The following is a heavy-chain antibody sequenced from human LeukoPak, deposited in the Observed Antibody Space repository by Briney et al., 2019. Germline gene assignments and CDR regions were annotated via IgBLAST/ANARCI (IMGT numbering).Heavy chain of an antibody. CDR1: GGTLSSYA. V-gene: IGHV1-69*05. CDR3: ARLTGYSSGWYVY. CDR2: IIPIFGTA. Sequence: ASVNVSCKASGGTLSSYAISWVRQAPGQGLEWMGGIIPIFGTANYAQKLQGRVTMTTDTSTSTAYMELRSRRSDDTAVYYCARLTGYSSGWYVYWGQGTLVTVSS. D-gene: IGHD6-19*01. J-gene: IGHJ4*02.